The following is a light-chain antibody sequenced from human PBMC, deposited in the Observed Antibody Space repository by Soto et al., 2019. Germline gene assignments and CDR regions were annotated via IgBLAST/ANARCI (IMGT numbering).Light chain of an antibody. J-gene: IGKJ3*01. CDR2: GAS. CDR3: QQHGSSPFT. Sequence: EIVLTQSPGTLSLSPGARATLSCRASQSVGSNYLAWYQQKPGQAPRLLIYGASNRATGIPDRFSASGSGTDFTLTISILKPEDFAVYYCQQHGSSPFTFGPGTKVDI. CDR1: QSVGSNY. V-gene: IGKV3-20*01.